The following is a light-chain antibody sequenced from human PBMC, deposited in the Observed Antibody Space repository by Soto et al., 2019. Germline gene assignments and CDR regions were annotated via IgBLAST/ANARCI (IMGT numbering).Light chain of an antibody. V-gene: IGLV1-47*01. Sequence: QPVLTQPPSASGTPGQWVTISCSGSSSNIGSNYVFWYQQLPRTAPKLLIYRNYHRPSGVPDRFSGSKSGTSVSLAISGLRSEDEADYYCAAWEDRLSGVLFGGGTKLNVL. J-gene: IGLJ2*01. CDR2: RNY. CDR3: AAWEDRLSGVL. CDR1: SSNIGSNY.